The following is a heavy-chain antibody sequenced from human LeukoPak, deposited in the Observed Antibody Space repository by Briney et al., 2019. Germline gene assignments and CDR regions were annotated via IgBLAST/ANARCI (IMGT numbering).Heavy chain of an antibody. CDR1: GYTFTGYY. CDR2: INPNSGGT. J-gene: IGHJ5*02. V-gene: IGHV1-2*06. Sequence: ASVKVSCKASGYTFTGYYMHWVRQAPGQGLEWMGRINPNSGGTNYAQKFQSRVTMTRDTSISTAYMELSRLRSDDTAVYYCARGLEDYYDSSGYWFDPWGQGTLVTVSS. D-gene: IGHD3-22*01. CDR3: ARGLEDYYDSSGYWFDP.